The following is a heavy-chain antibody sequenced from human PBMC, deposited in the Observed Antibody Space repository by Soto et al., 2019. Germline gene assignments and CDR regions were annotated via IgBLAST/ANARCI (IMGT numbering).Heavy chain of an antibody. CDR1: GGSVSSGNHY. J-gene: IGHJ4*02. CDR2: VFYSGSD. V-gene: IGHV4-61*01. CDR3: ARGRGYGYGIDY. D-gene: IGHD5-18*01. Sequence: QVQLQESGPGLVKPSETLSLTYSVSGGSVSSGNHYWSWIRQPPGKGLEFIAYVFYSGSDNYNPSLKSRVTTSIDTSKNQFSLNLRSVTAADTAVYYCARGRGYGYGIDYWGQGTLVTVSS.